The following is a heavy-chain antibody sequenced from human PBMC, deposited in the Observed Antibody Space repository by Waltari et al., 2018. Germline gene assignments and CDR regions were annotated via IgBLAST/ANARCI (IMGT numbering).Heavy chain of an antibody. CDR2: IHRSGKT. CDR3: ARDRGRGLYLDS. Sequence: QLQLQQSGPGLLKPSESLSLPCAVSGDSMTGRDWWSWVRQPPGKGLEWIWQIHRSGKTHYNPSLESRVTLSIDTSNKQCSLKVPSATAADTAVYYCARDRGRGLYLDSWGQGTLVTVSP. CDR1: GDSMTGRDW. J-gene: IGHJ4*02. V-gene: IGHV4-4*02. D-gene: IGHD2-15*01.